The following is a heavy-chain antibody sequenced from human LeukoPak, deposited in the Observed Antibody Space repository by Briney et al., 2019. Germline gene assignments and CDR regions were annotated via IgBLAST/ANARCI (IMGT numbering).Heavy chain of an antibody. D-gene: IGHD6-19*01. CDR3: ARDSSGWYGHPKNEDY. Sequence: GGSLRLSCAASGFTFGSYWMSWVRQAPGKGLEWVANIKQDGSEKYYVDSVKGRFTISRDNAKNSLYLQMNSLRAEDTAVYYCARDSSGWYGHPKNEDYWGQGTLVTVSS. V-gene: IGHV3-7*01. J-gene: IGHJ4*02. CDR2: IKQDGSEK. CDR1: GFTFGSYW.